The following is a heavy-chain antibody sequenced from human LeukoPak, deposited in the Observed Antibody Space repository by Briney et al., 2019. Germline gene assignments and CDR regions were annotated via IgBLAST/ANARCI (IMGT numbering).Heavy chain of an antibody. CDR3: ARAIYSSSDHYFDY. D-gene: IGHD6-6*01. CDR1: GGTFSSYA. CDR2: IIPILGIA. V-gene: IGHV1-69*04. Sequence: SVKVSCKASGGTFSSYAISWVRQAPGQGLEWMGRIIPILGIANYAQKFQGRVTMTRNTSISTAYMELSSLRSEDTAVYYCARAIYSSSDHYFDYWGQGTLVTVSS. J-gene: IGHJ4*02.